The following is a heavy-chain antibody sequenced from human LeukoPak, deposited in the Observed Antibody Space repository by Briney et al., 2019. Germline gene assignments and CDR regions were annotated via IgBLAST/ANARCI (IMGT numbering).Heavy chain of an antibody. Sequence: GGSPRLSCAASGFTFSGSAMHWVRQASGKGLEWVGRIRSKANSYATAYAASVKGRFTISRDDSKTTAYLQMNSLKTEDTAVYYCTSLRGGITMVRGVMNWGQGTLVTVSS. D-gene: IGHD3-10*01. V-gene: IGHV3-73*01. J-gene: IGHJ4*02. CDR1: GFTFSGSA. CDR2: IRSKANSYAT. CDR3: TSLRGGITMVRGVMN.